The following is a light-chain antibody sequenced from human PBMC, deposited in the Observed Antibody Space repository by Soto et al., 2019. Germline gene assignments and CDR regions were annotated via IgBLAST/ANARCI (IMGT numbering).Light chain of an antibody. Sequence: QSALTQPASVSGSPGQSITISCTGTSSDVGGYNYVSWYQQHPGKAPKLMIYEVSNRPSGVSNRFSGSKSGNTASLTISGLKAEEEADYYCSSYTSSSTRVFGGGTKLTVL. CDR1: SSDVGGYNY. CDR2: EVS. CDR3: SSYTSSSTRV. J-gene: IGLJ3*02. V-gene: IGLV2-14*01.